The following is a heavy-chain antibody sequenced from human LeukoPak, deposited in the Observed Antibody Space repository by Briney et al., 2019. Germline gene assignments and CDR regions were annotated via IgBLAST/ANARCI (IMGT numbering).Heavy chain of an antibody. D-gene: IGHD6-19*01. J-gene: IGHJ4*02. Sequence: ASVKVSCKASGYSFTGSYIHWVRQAPGQGLEWMGCINPNSGVTNFAQKFQGRVTMTRDTSISTAYVELSRLRSDDTAVYYCARGYGSAWHGDFWGQGTLVTASS. CDR2: INPNSGVT. CDR1: GYSFTGSY. CDR3: ARGYGSAWHGDF. V-gene: IGHV1-2*02.